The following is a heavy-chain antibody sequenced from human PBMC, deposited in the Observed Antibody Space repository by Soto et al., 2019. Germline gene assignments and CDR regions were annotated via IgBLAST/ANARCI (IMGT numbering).Heavy chain of an antibody. Sequence: GGSLRLSCAASGFTFSSYGMDWVRQAPGKGLEWVAVISYDGSNKYYADSVKGRFTISRDNSKNTLYLQMNSLRAEDTAVYYCAKDIVYSSSWRPPVDYWGQGTLVTVSS. J-gene: IGHJ4*02. CDR2: ISYDGSNK. D-gene: IGHD6-13*01. V-gene: IGHV3-30*18. CDR1: GFTFSSYG. CDR3: AKDIVYSSSWRPPVDY.